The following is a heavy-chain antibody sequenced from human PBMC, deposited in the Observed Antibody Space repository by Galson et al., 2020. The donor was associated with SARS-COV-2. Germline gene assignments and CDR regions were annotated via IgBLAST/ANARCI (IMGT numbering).Heavy chain of an antibody. V-gene: IGHV4-61*02. CDR1: GGSISSGSYY. Sequence: SETLSLTCTVSGGSISSGSYYWSWIRQPAGKGLEWIGRIYTSGSTNYNPSLKSRVTISVDTSKNQFSLKLSSVTAADTAVYYCARGRYYGSGSYQTSDYWGQGTLVTVSS. D-gene: IGHD3-10*01. CDR3: ARGRYYGSGSYQTSDY. CDR2: IYTSGST. J-gene: IGHJ4*02.